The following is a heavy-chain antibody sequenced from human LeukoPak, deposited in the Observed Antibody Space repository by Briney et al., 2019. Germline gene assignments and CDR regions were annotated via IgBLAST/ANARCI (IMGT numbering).Heavy chain of an antibody. J-gene: IGHJ4*02. V-gene: IGHV4-4*07. CDR1: GGSISSCY. D-gene: IGHD2-2*02. CDR3: ARGLEWDIVVVPAALHFDY. Sequence: SETLSLTCTVSGGSISSCYWSWTRQPAGEGLEWIGRIHTSGSTNYNPSLKSRVTISVDTSKNQFSLKLSSVSAADTAVYYCARGLEWDIVVVPAALHFDYWGQGTLVTVSS. CDR2: IHTSGST.